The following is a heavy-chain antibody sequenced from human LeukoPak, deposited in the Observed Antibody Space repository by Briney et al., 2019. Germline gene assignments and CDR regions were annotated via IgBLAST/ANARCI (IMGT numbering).Heavy chain of an antibody. CDR2: INPSGGST. J-gene: IGHJ3*02. D-gene: IGHD3-10*01. CDR3: ARTAPMGSGSYRDAFDI. V-gene: IGHV1-46*01. Sequence: ASVKVSCTASGYTFTSYYMHWVRQAPGQGLEWMGIINPSGGSTSSAQKFQGRVTMTRDTSTSTVYMELSSLRSEDTAVYYCARTAPMGSGSYRDAFDIWGQGTMVTVSS. CDR1: GYTFTSYY.